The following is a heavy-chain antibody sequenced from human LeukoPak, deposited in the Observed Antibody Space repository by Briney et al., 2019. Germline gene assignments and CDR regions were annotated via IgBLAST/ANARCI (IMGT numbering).Heavy chain of an antibody. CDR1: GFIFSSYA. J-gene: IGHJ5*02. D-gene: IGHD3-10*01. V-gene: IGHV3-23*01. Sequence: PGGSLRLSCAASGFIFSSYAMSWVRQAPGKGLEWVSAISGGGRSTYYADSVKGRFTISRDYSKNTLYLQMNSLRAEDTAVYYCAKDVLGEDNWFDPWGQGTLVTVSS. CDR2: ISGGGRST. CDR3: AKDVLGEDNWFDP.